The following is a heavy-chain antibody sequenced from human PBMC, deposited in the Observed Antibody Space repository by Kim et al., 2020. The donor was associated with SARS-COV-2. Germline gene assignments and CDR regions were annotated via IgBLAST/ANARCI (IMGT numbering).Heavy chain of an antibody. Sequence: ASVKVSCKVSGYTLTELSMHWVRQAPGKGLEWMGGFDPEDGETIYAQKFQGRVTMTEDTSTDTAYMALSSLRSEDTAVYYCATAAPERVQNWFDPWGQGTLVTVSS. D-gene: IGHD3-10*01. J-gene: IGHJ5*02. CDR1: GYTLTELS. CDR3: ATAAPERVQNWFDP. V-gene: IGHV1-24*01. CDR2: FDPEDGET.